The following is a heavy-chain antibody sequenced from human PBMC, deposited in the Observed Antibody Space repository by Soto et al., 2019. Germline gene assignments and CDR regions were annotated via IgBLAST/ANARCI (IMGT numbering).Heavy chain of an antibody. V-gene: IGHV5-10-1*01. J-gene: IGHJ6*02. CDR2: IDPSDSYT. Sequence: PGESLKISCKGSGYSFTSYWISRVRQMPGKGLEWMGRIDPSDSYTNYSPSFQGHVTISADKSISTAYLQMTSLRAEDTALYYCARGWGYFDSSGFPYLYAMDVWGQGTTVTVSS. D-gene: IGHD3-22*01. CDR1: GYSFTSYW. CDR3: ARGWGYFDSSGFPYLYAMDV.